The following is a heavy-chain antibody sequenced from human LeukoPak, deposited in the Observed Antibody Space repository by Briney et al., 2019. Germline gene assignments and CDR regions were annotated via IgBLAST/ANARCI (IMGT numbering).Heavy chain of an antibody. V-gene: IGHV3-48*03. D-gene: IGHD5-12*01. J-gene: IGHJ4*02. Sequence: GGSLRLSCAASGFTFSSYEMNWVRQASGKGLEWVSYISSSGSTIYYADSVKGRFTISRDNAKNSLCLQMNSLRAEDTAVYYCARTHDYSGYDLGYFDYWGQGTLVTVSS. CDR3: ARTHDYSGYDLGYFDY. CDR1: GFTFSSYE. CDR2: ISSSGSTI.